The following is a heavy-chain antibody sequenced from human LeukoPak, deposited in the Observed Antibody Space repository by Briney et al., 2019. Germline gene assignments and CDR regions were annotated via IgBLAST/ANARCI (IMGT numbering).Heavy chain of an antibody. Sequence: ASVKVSCKASGYTFTSYGISWVRQAPGQGLEWMGWISAYNGNTNYAQKLQGRVTMTTDTSTSTAYMELRSLRSDDTAVYYCARVRWLGAVPYYFDYWGQGTLVTVSS. V-gene: IGHV1-18*01. CDR1: GYTFTSYG. J-gene: IGHJ4*02. D-gene: IGHD5-24*01. CDR3: ARVRWLGAVPYYFDY. CDR2: ISAYNGNT.